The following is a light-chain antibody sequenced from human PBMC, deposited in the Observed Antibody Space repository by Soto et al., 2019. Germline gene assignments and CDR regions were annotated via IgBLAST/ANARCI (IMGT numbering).Light chain of an antibody. V-gene: IGKV3-11*01. CDR3: QQRSDWPRT. Sequence: EIVMTQSPATLSVSPWERATLSCRASQSVTNNLAWYQQKPGQAPRLLLYGASTRATGIPARFSGSGSGTDFTLTISSLEPEDFAVYYCQQRSDWPRTFGQGTKVDIK. CDR2: GAS. J-gene: IGKJ1*01. CDR1: QSVTNN.